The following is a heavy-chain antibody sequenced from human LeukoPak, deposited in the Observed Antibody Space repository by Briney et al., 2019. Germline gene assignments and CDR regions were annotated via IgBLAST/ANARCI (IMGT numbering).Heavy chain of an antibody. D-gene: IGHD3-9*01. CDR1: GYTFTSYD. CDR2: MNPNSGNT. Sequence: ASVKVPCKASGYTFTSYDINWVRQATGQGLEWMGWMNPNSGNTGCAQKFQGRVTMTRNTSISTTYMELRSLRSDDTAVYYCAREGLRYFDWSTNNWFDPWGQGTLVTVSS. J-gene: IGHJ5*02. CDR3: AREGLRYFDWSTNNWFDP. V-gene: IGHV1-8*01.